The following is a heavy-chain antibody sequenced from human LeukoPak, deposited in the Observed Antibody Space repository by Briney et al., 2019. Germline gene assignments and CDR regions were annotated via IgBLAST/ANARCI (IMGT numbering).Heavy chain of an antibody. CDR1: GKYW. Sequence: GGSLRLSCAASGKYWMHWVRQAPGKGLVWVSHINSDGSWTSYADSVKGRFTISRDNAKNTLYLQMNSLRAEDTAVYYCAIFRYTEAYWGQGTLVTVSS. D-gene: IGHD3-16*02. V-gene: IGHV3-74*01. J-gene: IGHJ4*02. CDR2: INSDGSWT. CDR3: AIFRYTEAY.